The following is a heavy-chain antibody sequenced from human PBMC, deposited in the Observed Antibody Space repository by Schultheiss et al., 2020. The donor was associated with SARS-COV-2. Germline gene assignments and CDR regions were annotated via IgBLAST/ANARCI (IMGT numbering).Heavy chain of an antibody. CDR1: GYTFTSYA. D-gene: IGHD3-10*01. Sequence: ASVKVSCKASGYTFTSYAMHWVRQAPGQGLEWMGGIIPIFGTANYAQKFQGRVTITRDTSASTAYMELNSLRSEDTAVYYCARVSWFQAFDIWGQGTMVTVSS. J-gene: IGHJ3*02. CDR3: ARVSWFQAFDI. V-gene: IGHV1-3*01. CDR2: IIPIFGTA.